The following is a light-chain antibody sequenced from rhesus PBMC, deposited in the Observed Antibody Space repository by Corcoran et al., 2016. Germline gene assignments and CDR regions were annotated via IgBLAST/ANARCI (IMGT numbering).Light chain of an antibody. V-gene: IGKV1-37*01. CDR1: QDIGRL. CDR2: YAS. CDR3: QQYDAGPYS. J-gene: IGKJ2*01. Sequence: IQMTQSPSSLSAPVGDRVSIACRASQDIGRLLVWYQKKPGGAPKALIYYASNLQSGVPSRFSGGGSGTKFTLPVSSLQPEVFGICYCQQYDAGPYSFGQGTKVEI.